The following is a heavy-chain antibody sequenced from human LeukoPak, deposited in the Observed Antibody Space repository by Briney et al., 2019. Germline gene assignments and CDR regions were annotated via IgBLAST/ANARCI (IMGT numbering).Heavy chain of an antibody. CDR3: ERADIVVVPAALTPYYYYYMDV. D-gene: IGHD2-2*01. CDR2: MNPNSGNT. J-gene: IGHJ6*03. CDR1: GYTFTSYD. Sequence: ASVKVSCKASGYTFTSYDINWVRQATGQGLEWMGWMNPNSGNTGYAQKFQGRVTMTRNTSISTAYMELSSLRSEDTAVYYCERADIVVVPAALTPYYYYYMDVWGKGTTVTVSS. V-gene: IGHV1-8*01.